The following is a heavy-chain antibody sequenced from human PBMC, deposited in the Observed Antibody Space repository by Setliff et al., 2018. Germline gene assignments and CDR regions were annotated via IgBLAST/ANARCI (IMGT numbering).Heavy chain of an antibody. J-gene: IGHJ4*02. CDR1: GGTFINYA. Sequence: GASVKVSCKASGGTFINYAISWVRQAPGQGLEWMGGIIPIFGTANYAQKFQGRVTITADESTSTAYMELSSLRSEDTAVYYCARVSRTIVAARGFDYWGQGTLGTV. CDR3: ARVSRTIVAARGFDY. V-gene: IGHV1-69*13. D-gene: IGHD1-26*01. CDR2: IIPIFGTA.